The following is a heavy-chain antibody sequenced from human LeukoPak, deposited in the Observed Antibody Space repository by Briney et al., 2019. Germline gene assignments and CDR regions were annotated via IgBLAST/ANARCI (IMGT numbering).Heavy chain of an antibody. J-gene: IGHJ4*02. CDR2: ISNTGSVT. CDR3: TVVPMG. D-gene: IGHD4-23*01. Sequence: PGGSLRLSCAGSGFTFSSYEMSWVHQAPGKGLEWVSYISNTGSVTYYADSVKGRFTISRDNARNSLFLQMNSLRAEDTGVYYCTVVPMGWGQGTLVTVSS. CDR1: GFTFSSYE. V-gene: IGHV3-48*03.